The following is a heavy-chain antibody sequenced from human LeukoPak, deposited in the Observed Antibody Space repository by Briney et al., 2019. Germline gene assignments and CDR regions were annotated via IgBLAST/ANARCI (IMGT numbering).Heavy chain of an antibody. V-gene: IGHV3-23*01. J-gene: IGHJ4*02. D-gene: IGHD6-13*01. CDR2: IIGNSVST. Sequence: PGGSLRLSCAASVFTFRNSAMSWGRQAPGKGLEWGSNIIGNSVSTYYADFVKGRFTISRDNSKNTLYLQMNSLRAEDTGIYYCAKHTATIGGYIDSWGQGTLVTVSS. CDR3: AKHTATIGGYIDS. CDR1: VFTFRNSA.